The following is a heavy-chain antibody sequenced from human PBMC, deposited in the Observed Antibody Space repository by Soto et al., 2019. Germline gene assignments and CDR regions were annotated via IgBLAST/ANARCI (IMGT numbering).Heavy chain of an antibody. CDR1: GFTFSSYA. CDR2: ISGSGGST. V-gene: IGHV3-23*01. Sequence: EVQLLESGGGLVQPGGSLRLSCAASGFTFSSYAMSWVRQAPGKGLEWVSAISGSGGSTYYADSVKGRFSISRDNSKNTLYLQMNSLRAADTAVYYSAKNNLSYDNILFQSYYYYYYMDFWGKGTTVTV. J-gene: IGHJ6*03. D-gene: IGHD3-22*01. CDR3: AKNNLSYDNILFQSYYYYYYMDF.